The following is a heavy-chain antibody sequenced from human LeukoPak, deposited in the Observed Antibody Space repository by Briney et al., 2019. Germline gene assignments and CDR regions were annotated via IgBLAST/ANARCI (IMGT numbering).Heavy chain of an antibody. CDR3: AARDYGGSSGI. J-gene: IGHJ3*02. D-gene: IGHD4-23*01. CDR2: ISYDGSNK. Sequence: PGGSLRLSCAASGFTFSTYAMHWVRQAPGKGLEWVAVISYDGSNKYYADSVKGRFTISRDNSKNTLYLRMNSLRAEDTAVYYCAARDYGGSSGIWGQGTMVTVSS. CDR1: GFTFSTYA. V-gene: IGHV3-30*03.